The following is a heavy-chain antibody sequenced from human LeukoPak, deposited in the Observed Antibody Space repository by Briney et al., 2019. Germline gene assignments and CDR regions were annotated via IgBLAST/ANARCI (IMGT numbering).Heavy chain of an antibody. D-gene: IGHD1-20*01. CDR2: INPSDIPT. V-gene: IGHV1-46*01. Sequence: ASLKVSCKASRYTFITYYMHWVRHAPGQGLEWVGAINPSDIPTSYAQKFLGRVTMTRDTSTSTVYMELSSLRFEDTAVYYCARQSLTRTTPFDYWGQGTLVTVSS. CDR3: ARQSLTRTTPFDY. J-gene: IGHJ4*02. CDR1: RYTFITYY.